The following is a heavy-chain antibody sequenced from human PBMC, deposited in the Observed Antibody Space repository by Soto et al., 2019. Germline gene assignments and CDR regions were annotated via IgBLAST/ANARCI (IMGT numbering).Heavy chain of an antibody. J-gene: IGHJ6*02. CDR1: GGTITSSHW. V-gene: IGHV4-4*02. Sequence: QVQLQESGPGLVKPSGTLSLTCAVSGGTITSSHWWSWVRQPPGKGLEWIGEIYHSGTTNYNPSLKSRVTISVDKSRSHFSLKLTAVTAADTAVYYCARDRRSTYNNYYYGMDVWGQGTTVTVSS. CDR2: IYHSGTT. D-gene: IGHD1-20*01. CDR3: ARDRRSTYNNYYYGMDV.